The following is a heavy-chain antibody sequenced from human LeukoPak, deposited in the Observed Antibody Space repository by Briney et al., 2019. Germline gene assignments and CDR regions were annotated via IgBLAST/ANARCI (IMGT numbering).Heavy chain of an antibody. CDR3: ARDLHISDYGMDV. V-gene: IGHV1-69*01. Sequence: ASVKVTCKASGGTFSSYAISWVRQAPGQGLEWMGGIIPIFGTANYAQKFQGRVTITADESTSTAYMELSSLRSEDTAVYYCARDLHISDYGMDVWGQGTTVTVSS. J-gene: IGHJ6*02. CDR1: GGTFSSYA. CDR2: IIPIFGTA.